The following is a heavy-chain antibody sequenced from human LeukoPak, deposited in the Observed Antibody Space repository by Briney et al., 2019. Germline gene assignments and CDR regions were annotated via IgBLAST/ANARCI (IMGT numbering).Heavy chain of an antibody. CDR3: AREMESSSWAIDAFDI. CDR2: IKQDGSEK. Sequence: PGGSLRLSCAASGFTFSSYWMSWVRQAPGKGLEWVANIKQDGSEKYYVDSVKGRFTISRDNAKNSLYLQMNSLRAEDTAVYYCAREMESSSWAIDAFDIWGQGTMVTVSS. D-gene: IGHD6-13*01. J-gene: IGHJ3*02. CDR1: GFTFSSYW. V-gene: IGHV3-7*01.